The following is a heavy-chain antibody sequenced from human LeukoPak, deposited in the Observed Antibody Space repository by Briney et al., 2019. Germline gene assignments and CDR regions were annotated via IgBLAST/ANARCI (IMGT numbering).Heavy chain of an antibody. CDR3: ARGIAAAGTYYFDY. J-gene: IGHJ4*02. V-gene: IGHV4-59*01. D-gene: IGHD6-13*01. CDR2: IYYSGST. Sequence: KSSETLSLTCIVSGGSISNYYWNWIRQPPGKGLEWIGYIYYSGSTNYNPSLKSRVTISVDTSKNQFSLKLNSVTAADTAVYYCARGIAAAGTYYFDYWGQGTLVTVSS. CDR1: GGSISNYY.